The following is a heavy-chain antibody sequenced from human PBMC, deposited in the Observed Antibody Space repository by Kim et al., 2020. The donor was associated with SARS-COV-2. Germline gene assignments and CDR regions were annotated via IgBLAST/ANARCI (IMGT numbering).Heavy chain of an antibody. CDR3: ARGDILTGYFIPPYYYGM. CDR1: GFTFSSYD. Sequence: GGSLRRSCAASGFTFSSYDMHWVRQATGKGLEWVSAIGTAGDTYYPGSVKGRFTISRENAKNSLYLQMNNLRAGDTAVYYCARGDILTGYFIPPYYYGM. V-gene: IGHV3-13*01. CDR2: IGTAGDT. J-gene: IGHJ6*01. D-gene: IGHD3-9*01.